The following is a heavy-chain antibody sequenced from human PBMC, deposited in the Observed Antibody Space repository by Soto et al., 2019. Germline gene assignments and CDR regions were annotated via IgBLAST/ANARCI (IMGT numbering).Heavy chain of an antibody. J-gene: IGHJ4*02. CDR3: ATSQKGYNWNYFDH. D-gene: IGHD1-20*01. CDR2: VFYTGFT. Sequence: XETLSVPGSVACASISGMYYYWAWLRQSPGKGPEWIGSVFYTGFTSYNPSLESRVSLSVDTSKSQFSLKLSAVTAADTAVYYCATSQKGYNWNYFDHWGQGALVTVSS. CDR1: CASISGMYYY. V-gene: IGHV4-39*01.